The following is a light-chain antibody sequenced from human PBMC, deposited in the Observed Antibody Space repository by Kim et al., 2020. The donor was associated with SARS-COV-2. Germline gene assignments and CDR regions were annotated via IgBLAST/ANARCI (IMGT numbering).Light chain of an antibody. V-gene: IGKV4-1*01. Sequence: TATLNCKSSQTVLYTSNNKNYLAWYQQKPGQAPKLLIYWASIRESGVSDRFSGSGSETDFTLTISSLQAEDVAVYYCQQYYSTPPSFGQGTKLEIK. CDR1: QTVLYTSNNKNY. J-gene: IGKJ2*03. CDR2: WAS. CDR3: QQYYSTPPS.